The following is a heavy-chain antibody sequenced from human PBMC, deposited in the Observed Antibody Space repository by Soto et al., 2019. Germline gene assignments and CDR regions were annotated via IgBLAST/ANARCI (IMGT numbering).Heavy chain of an antibody. Sequence: GSLRLSCAASGFTFNNYAMGWVRQAPGKGLEWVSAITGSGSDTYYLDSVKGRFTISRDNSKNTLFLQVNSLRAEDTAIYYCAKVGSSAWSPHYYFDYWGQGNLVTVSS. V-gene: IGHV3-23*01. D-gene: IGHD1-26*01. CDR2: ITGSGSDT. J-gene: IGHJ4*02. CDR1: GFTFNNYA. CDR3: AKVGSSAWSPHYYFDY.